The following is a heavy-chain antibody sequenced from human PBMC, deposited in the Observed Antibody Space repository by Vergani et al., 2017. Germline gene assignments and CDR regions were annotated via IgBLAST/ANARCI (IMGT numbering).Heavy chain of an antibody. Sequence: DVHLAESGGGFFQPGGSLRLSCSASGFSFNSYWMHWVRQVPGKGLLWVSRIKSDGRITAYADSVKGRFTISRDNAQNTLYLQTNSLRVEDTGVYYCASARCIETCYMCNWLHSWGRGTLVTVSS. J-gene: IGHJ5*01. CDR2: IKSDGRIT. CDR1: GFSFNSYW. V-gene: IGHV3-74*03. D-gene: IGHD3-9*01. CDR3: ASARCIETCYMCNWLHS.